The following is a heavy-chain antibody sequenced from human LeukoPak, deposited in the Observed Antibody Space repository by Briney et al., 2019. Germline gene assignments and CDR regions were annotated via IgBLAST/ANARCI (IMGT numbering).Heavy chain of an antibody. D-gene: IGHD3-3*01. CDR3: AKDRRYDFWSGYDYFDY. CDR2: ISGSGGST. CDR1: GFTFSSYA. V-gene: IGHV3-23*01. Sequence: GGSLRLTCAASGFTFSSYAMSWVRQAPGKGLGWVSAISGSGGSTYYADSVKGRFTISRDNSKNTLYLQMNSLRAEDTAVYYCAKDRRYDFWSGYDYFDYWGQGTLVTVSS. J-gene: IGHJ4*02.